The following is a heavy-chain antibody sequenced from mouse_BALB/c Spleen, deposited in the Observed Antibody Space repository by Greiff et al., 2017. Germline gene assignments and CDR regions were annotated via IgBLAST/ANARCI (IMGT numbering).Heavy chain of an antibody. V-gene: IGHV1-54*01. CDR2: INPGSGGT. D-gene: IGHD2-3*01. CDR3: ARYEAWFAY. Sequence: QVHVKQSGAELVRPGTSVKVSCKASGYAFTNYLIEWVKQRPGQGLEWIGVINPGSGGTNYNEKFKGKATLTADKSSSTAYMQLSSLTSDDSAVYFCARYEAWFAYWGQGTLVTVSA. J-gene: IGHJ3*01. CDR1: GYAFTNYL.